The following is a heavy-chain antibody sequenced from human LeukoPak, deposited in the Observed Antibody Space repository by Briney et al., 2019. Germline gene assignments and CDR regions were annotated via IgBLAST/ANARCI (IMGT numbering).Heavy chain of an antibody. V-gene: IGHV4-39*07. D-gene: IGHD1-7*01. Sequence: SETLSLTCTVSGGSISSYYWGWIRQPPGKGLEWIGSIYYSGSTYYNPSLKSRVTISVDTSKNQFSLKLSSVTAADTAVYYCARSELFGYWGQGTLVTVSS. CDR1: GGSISSYY. J-gene: IGHJ4*02. CDR2: IYYSGST. CDR3: ARSELFGY.